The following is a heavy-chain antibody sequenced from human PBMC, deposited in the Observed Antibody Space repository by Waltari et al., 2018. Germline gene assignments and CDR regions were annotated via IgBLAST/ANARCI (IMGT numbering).Heavy chain of an antibody. CDR3: ATGGLRYFEDWGGTTDAFDI. V-gene: IGHV1-24*01. D-gene: IGHD3-9*01. J-gene: IGHJ3*02. CDR1: GYTLTELS. Sequence: QVQLVQSGAEVKKPGASVKVSCKVSGYTLTELSMHWVRQAPGKGLEWMGGFDPEDGETIYAQKFQGRVTMTEDTSTDTAYMELSSLRSEDTAVYYCATGGLRYFEDWGGTTDAFDIWGQGTMVTVSS. CDR2: FDPEDGET.